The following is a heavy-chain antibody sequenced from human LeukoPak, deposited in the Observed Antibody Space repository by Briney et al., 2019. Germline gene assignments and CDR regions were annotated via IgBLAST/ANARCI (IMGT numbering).Heavy chain of an antibody. J-gene: IGHJ4*02. V-gene: IGHV3-30-3*01. Sequence: GGSLRLSCAASGFTFSSYAMHWVRQAPGKGLVWVAVISYDGSNEYYADSVKGRFTISRDNSKNTLYLQMNSLRAEDTAVYYCARDLSGDIVVVPAAMCLDYWGQGTLVTVSS. CDR3: ARDLSGDIVVVPAAMCLDY. CDR2: ISYDGSNE. CDR1: GFTFSSYA. D-gene: IGHD2-2*01.